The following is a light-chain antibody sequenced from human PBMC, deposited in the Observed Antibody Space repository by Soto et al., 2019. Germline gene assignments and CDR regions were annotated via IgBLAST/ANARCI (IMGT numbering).Light chain of an antibody. J-gene: IGKJ1*01. CDR2: GAS. CDR3: QQYGSSPPFT. V-gene: IGKV3-20*01. CDR1: QSVSSSH. Sequence: TPYPGTLSVSPGESAPLSCRAIQSVSSSHLAWHQQNPGQAPRLLIYGASSRATGIPDRFGGSGSGTDFTLTISRLEPEDFAVYYCQQYGSSPPFTFGQGTKVDIK.